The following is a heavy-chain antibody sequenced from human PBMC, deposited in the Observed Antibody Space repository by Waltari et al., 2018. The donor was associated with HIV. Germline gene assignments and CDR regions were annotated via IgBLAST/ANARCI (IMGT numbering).Heavy chain of an antibody. Sequence: QVQLVQSGAEVKKPGSSVKVSCKASGGAFSSYTINWVRKAPGQGLAWLGRIIPMSNTPNNAQKFQGRVTITADKSTSTAYMELTSLRSDDTAVYYCASARETMGVDFDSWGLGTLVTVSS. D-gene: IGHD3-16*01. CDR3: ASARETMGVDFDS. V-gene: IGHV1-69*08. CDR2: IIPMSNTP. CDR1: GGAFSSYT. J-gene: IGHJ4*02.